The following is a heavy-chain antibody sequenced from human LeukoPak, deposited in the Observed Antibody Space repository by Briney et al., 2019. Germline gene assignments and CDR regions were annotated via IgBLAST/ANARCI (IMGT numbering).Heavy chain of an antibody. CDR2: IYSGGST. D-gene: IGHD3-22*01. V-gene: IGHV3-53*01. CDR3: ARGLITMIVVAIDY. J-gene: IGHJ4*02. CDR1: GFTVSSNY. Sequence: GGSLRLSCAASGFTVSSNYMSWVRQAPGKGLEWVSVIYSGGSTYYADSVKGRFTISRDNSKNTLYLQMNSLRAEDTAVYYCARGLITMIVVAIDYWGQGTLVTVSS.